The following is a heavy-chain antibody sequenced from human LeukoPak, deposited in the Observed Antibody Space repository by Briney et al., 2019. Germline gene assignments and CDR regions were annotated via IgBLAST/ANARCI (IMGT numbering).Heavy chain of an antibody. J-gene: IGHJ4*02. Sequence: GGSLRLSCAASGFTFSSYAMSWVRQAPGKGLEWVSAISGSGGSTYYADSVKGRFTISRDNSKNTLYLQMNSLRAEDTAVYYCAKDLYYYDSSGPAGYWGQGTLVTVSS. D-gene: IGHD3-22*01. CDR3: AKDLYYYDSSGPAGY. V-gene: IGHV3-23*01. CDR2: ISGSGGST. CDR1: GFTFSSYA.